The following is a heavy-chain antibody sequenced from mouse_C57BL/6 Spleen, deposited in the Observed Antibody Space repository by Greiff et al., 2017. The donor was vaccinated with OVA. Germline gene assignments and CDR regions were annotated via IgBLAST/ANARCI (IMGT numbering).Heavy chain of an antibody. Sequence: VKLMESGAELVKPGASVKISCKASGYAFSSYWMNWVKQRPGKGLEWIGQIYPGDGDTNYNGKFKGKATLTADKSSSTAYMQLSSLTSEDSAVYFCARWNNYDYTWFAYWGQGTLVTVSA. V-gene: IGHV1-80*01. CDR2: IYPGDGDT. D-gene: IGHD2-4*01. CDR1: GYAFSSYW. J-gene: IGHJ3*01. CDR3: ARWNNYDYTWFAY.